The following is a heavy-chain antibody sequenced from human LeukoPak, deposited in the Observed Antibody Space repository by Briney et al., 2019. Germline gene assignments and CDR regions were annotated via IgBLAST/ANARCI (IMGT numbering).Heavy chain of an antibody. Sequence: GGSLRLSCTVSGFTVSTTLMDWVRQAPGKGLEWVSVIYDDGRSVYADSVRGRFTISRDTSKNMVDLQMNSLRVEDSAVYFCARDRPGRQSWVEFDLWGQGTLVTVSS. D-gene: IGHD3-10*01. V-gene: IGHV3-53*05. J-gene: IGHJ5*02. CDR3: ARDRPGRQSWVEFDL. CDR2: IYDDGRS. CDR1: GFTVSTTL.